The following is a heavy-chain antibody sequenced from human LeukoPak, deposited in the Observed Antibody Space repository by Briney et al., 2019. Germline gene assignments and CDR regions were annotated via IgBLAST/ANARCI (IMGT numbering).Heavy chain of an antibody. J-gene: IGHJ4*02. V-gene: IGHV4-34*01. D-gene: IGHD4-17*01. Sequence: PSETLSLTCAVYGGSFSGYYWSWIRQPPGKGLEWIGEINHSGSTNYNPSLKSRVTISVDTSKNQFSLKLSSVTAADTAVYYCARAYGDYPRVFDYWGQGTLVTVSS. CDR1: GGSFSGYY. CDR3: ARAYGDYPRVFDY. CDR2: INHSGST.